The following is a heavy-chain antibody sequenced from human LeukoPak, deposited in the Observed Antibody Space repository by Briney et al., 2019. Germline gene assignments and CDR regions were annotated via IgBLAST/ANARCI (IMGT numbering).Heavy chain of an antibody. CDR2: INPSGGST. Sequence: ASVKVSCKASGYTFTSYYMHWVRQAPGQGLEWMGIINPSGGSTSYAQKFQGRVTMTRDTSTSTAYMELSSLRSEDTAVYYCARVTPVDAFDIWGQGTMVTVSS. J-gene: IGHJ3*02. CDR3: ARVTPVDAFDI. D-gene: IGHD1-14*01. CDR1: GYTFTSYY. V-gene: IGHV1-46*01.